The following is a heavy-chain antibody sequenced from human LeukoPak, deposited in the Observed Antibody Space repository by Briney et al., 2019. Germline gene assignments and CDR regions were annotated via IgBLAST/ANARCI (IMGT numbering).Heavy chain of an antibody. CDR2: ISSSGSTI. Sequence: GGSLRLSCAASGFTFSDYYMSWIRQAPGKGLEWVSYISSSGSTIYYADSVKGRFTISRDNAKNSLYLQMNSLRAEDTAVYYCAKRPPMGYSNYEWFDPWGQGTLVTVSS. CDR3: AKRPPMGYSNYEWFDP. J-gene: IGHJ5*02. D-gene: IGHD4-4*01. V-gene: IGHV3-11*01. CDR1: GFTFSDYY.